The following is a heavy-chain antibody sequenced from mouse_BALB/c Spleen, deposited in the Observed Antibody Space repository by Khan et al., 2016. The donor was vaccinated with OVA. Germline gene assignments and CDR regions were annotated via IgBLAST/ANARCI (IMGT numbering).Heavy chain of an antibody. V-gene: IGHV2-6-5*01. J-gene: IGHJ4*01. CDR2: IWGGGST. CDR3: AKGVWSYYYAIDY. D-gene: IGHD2-10*02. CDR1: GFSLTDYG. Sequence: VQLVETGPGLVAPSQSLSITCTVPGFSLTDYGVSWIRQPPGKGLEWLGVIWGGGSTYYNSALKSRLSISKDNSKSQVFLKMNSLQTDDTAMYYCAKGVWSYYYAIDYWGQGTSVTVSS.